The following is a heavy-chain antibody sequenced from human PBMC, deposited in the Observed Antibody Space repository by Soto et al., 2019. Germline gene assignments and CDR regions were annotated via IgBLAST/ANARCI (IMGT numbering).Heavy chain of an antibody. V-gene: IGHV1-18*04. J-gene: IGHJ3*02. CDR3: ARVAYYYDSSGYYSPAFDI. CDR1: GYTFTSYG. D-gene: IGHD3-22*01. Sequence: ASVKVSCKASGYTFTSYGISWVRQAPGQGLEWMGWISAYNGNTNYAQKLQGRVTMTTDTSTSTAYMELRSLRSDDTAVYYCARVAYYYDSSGYYSPAFDIWGQGTMVTVSS. CDR2: ISAYNGNT.